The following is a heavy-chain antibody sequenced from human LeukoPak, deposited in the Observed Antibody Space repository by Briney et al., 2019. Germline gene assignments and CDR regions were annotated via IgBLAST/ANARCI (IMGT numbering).Heavy chain of an antibody. CDR3: AKGEGFCSGGICYTGGYFDF. D-gene: IGHD2-15*01. CDR1: GFTFSSYA. V-gene: IGHV3-23*01. CDR2: MSGSGVST. Sequence: GGSLRLSCAASGFTFSSYAMAWVRQSPGEGLEWVSGMSGSGVSTYYADSVKGRFTISRDNSKNTLYLQMNTLRAEDTAVFYCAKGEGFCSGGICYTGGYFDFWGQGTLVTVSS. J-gene: IGHJ4*02.